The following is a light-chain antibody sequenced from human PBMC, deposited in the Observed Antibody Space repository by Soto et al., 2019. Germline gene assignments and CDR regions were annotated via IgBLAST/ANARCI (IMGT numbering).Light chain of an antibody. J-gene: IGLJ1*01. CDR3: QTWGTGIQV. Sequence: QLVLTQSPSASASLGASVKLTCTLSSGHSSYAIAWHQQQPEKGPRYLMKLTSDGSHYKGGGIPDRFSGSSSGAERYLTISGLQSEDEADYYCQTWGTGIQVFGTGTKVTVL. CDR2: LTSDGSH. V-gene: IGLV4-69*01. CDR1: SGHSSYA.